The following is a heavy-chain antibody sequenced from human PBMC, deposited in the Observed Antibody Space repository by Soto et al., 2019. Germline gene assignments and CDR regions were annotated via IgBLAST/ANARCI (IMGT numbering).Heavy chain of an antibody. CDR3: ARDIIVRPAARNYYYYYGMDV. D-gene: IGHD2-2*01. J-gene: IGHJ6*02. CDR2: IIPIFGTA. V-gene: IGHV1-69*13. CDR1: GGTFSSYA. Sequence: SVKVSCKASGGTFSSYASSWVRQAPGQGLEWMGGIIPIFGTANYAQKFQGRVTITADESTSTAYTELSSLRSEDTAVYYCARDIIVRPAARNYYYYYGMDVWGQGTTVTVSS.